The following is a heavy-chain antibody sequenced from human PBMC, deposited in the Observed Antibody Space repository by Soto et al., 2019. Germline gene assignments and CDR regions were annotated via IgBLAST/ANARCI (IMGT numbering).Heavy chain of an antibody. J-gene: IGHJ5*02. Sequence: SKTMSLTCAVYGGSFSGYYWSWIRQPPGKGLEWIGEINHSGSTNYNPSLKSRVTISVDTSKNQFSLKLSSVTAADTAVYYCARGPLKFRNRNWFDRRGQGTPSTVAS. V-gene: IGHV4-34*01. CDR1: GGSFSGYY. CDR2: INHSGST. CDR3: ARGPLKFRNRNWFDR.